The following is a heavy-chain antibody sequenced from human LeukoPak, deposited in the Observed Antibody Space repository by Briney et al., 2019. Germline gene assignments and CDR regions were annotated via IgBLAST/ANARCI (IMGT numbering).Heavy chain of an antibody. CDR2: IKQDGSEK. V-gene: IGHV3-7*01. CDR1: GFTFSSYW. Sequence: GGSLRLSCAASGFTFSSYWMSWVRQAPGKGLEWVADIKQDGSEKYYVDSVKGRFTISRDNAKNSLYLQMNSLRAEDTAVYCCARALDCGGDCYRGYFQHWGQGTLVTVSS. CDR3: ARALDCGGDCYRGYFQH. D-gene: IGHD2-21*02. J-gene: IGHJ1*01.